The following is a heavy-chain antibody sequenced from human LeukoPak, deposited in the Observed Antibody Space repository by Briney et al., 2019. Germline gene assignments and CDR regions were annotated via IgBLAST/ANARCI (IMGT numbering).Heavy chain of an antibody. D-gene: IGHD5-12*01. CDR2: ISYDGTNK. V-gene: IGHV3-30*03. Sequence: GGSLRLSCAASGFTFSSYGMHWVRQAPGKGLEWVAVISYDGTNKYYRDSVKGRFTISRDNSKNTLYLQMNSLRAEDTAVYYCARSRGIVATIIDWFDPWGQGTLVTVSS. CDR3: ARSRGIVATIIDWFDP. CDR1: GFTFSSYG. J-gene: IGHJ5*02.